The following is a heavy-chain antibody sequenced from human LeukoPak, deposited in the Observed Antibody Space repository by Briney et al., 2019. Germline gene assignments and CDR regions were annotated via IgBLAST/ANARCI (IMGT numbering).Heavy chain of an antibody. J-gene: IGHJ4*02. CDR3: AREPSPMVRGYSPAY. D-gene: IGHD3-10*01. CDR1: GYTFTSYY. Sequence: ASVKVSSKASGYTFTSYYMHWVRQAPGQGLEWMGIINPSGGSTTYAQKFQGRVTMTRDTSTSTAHMELRSLRSEDTAVYYCAREPSPMVRGYSPAYWGQGTLVTVSS. V-gene: IGHV1-46*01. CDR2: INPSGGST.